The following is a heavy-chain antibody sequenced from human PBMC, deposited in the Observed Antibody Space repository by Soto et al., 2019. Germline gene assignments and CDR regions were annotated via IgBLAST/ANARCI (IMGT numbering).Heavy chain of an antibody. Sequence: SETLSLTCTVSGGSISSGGYYWSWIRQHPGKGLEWIGYIYYSGSTYYNPSLKSRVTISVDTSKNQFSLKLSSVTAADTAVYYCARTIYYYDSSGPTVYFDYWGQGTLVTVSS. CDR2: IYYSGST. CDR3: ARTIYYYDSSGPTVYFDY. D-gene: IGHD3-22*01. V-gene: IGHV4-31*03. CDR1: GGSISSGGYY. J-gene: IGHJ4*02.